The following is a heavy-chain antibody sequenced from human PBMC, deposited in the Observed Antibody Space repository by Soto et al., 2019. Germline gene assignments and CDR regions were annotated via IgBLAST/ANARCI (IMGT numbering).Heavy chain of an antibody. CDR2: ISWDGGIT. Sequence: PGGSLRLSCAASGFPFDAYTMHWVRQAPGKGLEWVSLISWDGGITNYVDSVKGRFTISRDNSKNSLYLQMNSLRTEDTAFYYCAKDSYDILTGRNYGLDVWGQGTTVTVSS. J-gene: IGHJ6*02. CDR3: AKDSYDILTGRNYGLDV. D-gene: IGHD3-9*01. CDR1: GFPFDAYT. V-gene: IGHV3-43*01.